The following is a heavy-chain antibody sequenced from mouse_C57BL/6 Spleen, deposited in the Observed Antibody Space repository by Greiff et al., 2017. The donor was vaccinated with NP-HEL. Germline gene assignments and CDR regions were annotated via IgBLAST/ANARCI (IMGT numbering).Heavy chain of an antibody. Sequence: EVKLLESGPGLAKPSQTLSLTCSVTGYSITSDYWNWIRKFPGNKLEYMGYISYSGSTYYNPSLKSRISITRDTSKNQYYLQLNSVTTEDTATYYCARSYYGSSWRNYFDYWGQGTTLTVSS. J-gene: IGHJ2*01. D-gene: IGHD1-1*01. CDR2: ISYSGST. CDR1: GYSITSDY. CDR3: ARSYYGSSWRNYFDY. V-gene: IGHV3-8*01.